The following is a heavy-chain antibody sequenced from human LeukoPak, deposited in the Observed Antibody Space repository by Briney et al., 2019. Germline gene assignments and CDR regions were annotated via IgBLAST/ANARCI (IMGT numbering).Heavy chain of an antibody. D-gene: IGHD3-22*01. CDR3: ARDPRDYYDSSGLDI. J-gene: IGHJ3*02. Sequence: ASVKVSCKASGYTFTGYYMHWVRQAPGQGLEWMGWIDPNSGGTNYAQKFQGRVTMTRDTSISTAYKELSRLRSDDTAVYYCARDPRDYYDSSGLDIWGQGTMVTVSS. CDR2: IDPNSGGT. V-gene: IGHV1-2*02. CDR1: GYTFTGYY.